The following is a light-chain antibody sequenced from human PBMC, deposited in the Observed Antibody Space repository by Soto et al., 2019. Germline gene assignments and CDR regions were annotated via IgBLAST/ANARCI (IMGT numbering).Light chain of an antibody. CDR2: GAS. Sequence: EIVLTQSPGTLSLSPGERATLSCRASQSVSSGYLAWYQQKPGQAPRLLIYGASSRATGIPDRFSGGGSGTDFTLTFSRLEPEDFAVFYCQQYGSSPYTFGQGTKLETK. CDR3: QQYGSSPYT. J-gene: IGKJ2*01. V-gene: IGKV3-20*01. CDR1: QSVSSGY.